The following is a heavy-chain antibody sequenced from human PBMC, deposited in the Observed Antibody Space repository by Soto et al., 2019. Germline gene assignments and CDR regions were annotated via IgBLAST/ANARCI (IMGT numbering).Heavy chain of an antibody. D-gene: IGHD2-15*01. Sequence: ASVKVSCKVSGSTLTELSMHWVRQAPGKGLEWVGGFDPEDGETIYAQKFQGRVTMTEDTSTDTAYMELSSLRSEDTAVYYCATGLVGDCSGGSCYSGSWLDPWGQGTLVTVSS. CDR1: GSTLTELS. J-gene: IGHJ5*02. V-gene: IGHV1-24*01. CDR2: FDPEDGET. CDR3: ATGLVGDCSGGSCYSGSWLDP.